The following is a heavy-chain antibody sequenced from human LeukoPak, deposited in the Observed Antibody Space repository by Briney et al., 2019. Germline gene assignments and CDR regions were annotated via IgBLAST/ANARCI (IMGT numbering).Heavy chain of an antibody. CDR1: GGSTSSGDYY. J-gene: IGHJ4*02. D-gene: IGHD2-2*01. CDR3: AREIVVVPAAHYFDY. Sequence: SQTLSLTCTVSGGSTSSGDYYWSWIRQPPGKGLEWIGYIYYSGSTYYNPSLKSRVTISVDTSKNQFSLKLSSVTAADTAVYYCAREIVVVPAAHYFDYWGQGTLVTVSS. CDR2: IYYSGST. V-gene: IGHV4-30-4*01.